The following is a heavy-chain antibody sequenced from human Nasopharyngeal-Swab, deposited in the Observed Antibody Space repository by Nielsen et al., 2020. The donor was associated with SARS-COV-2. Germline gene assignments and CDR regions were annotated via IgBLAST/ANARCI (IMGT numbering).Heavy chain of an antibody. Sequence: WIRQPPGKGLEWVSAISGSGGSTYYADSVKGRFTMSRDTSKNVVYLEMNSLSIEDTAVYYCARSVNSDYGGLQPPFGYWGQGTLVTVSS. CDR2: ISGSGGST. J-gene: IGHJ4*02. CDR3: ARSVNSDYGGLQPPFGY. D-gene: IGHD4-23*01. V-gene: IGHV3-23*01.